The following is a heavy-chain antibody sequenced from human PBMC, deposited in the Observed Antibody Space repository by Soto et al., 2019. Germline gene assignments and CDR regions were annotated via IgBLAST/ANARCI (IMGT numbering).Heavy chain of an antibody. CDR1: GVTLSTYA. V-gene: IGHV3-23*01. J-gene: IGHJ4*03. D-gene: IGHD3-16*02. CDR3: GKSVIGP. CDR2: ITGSGGST. Sequence: GGCLRLSCAACGVTLSTYAMGWVRQAPGKGLEWVSAITGSGGSTYYADSAKARFTISRDNSKNTLYWQLNSLRAQDTAAYYFGKSVIGPWGQGTLVTVSS.